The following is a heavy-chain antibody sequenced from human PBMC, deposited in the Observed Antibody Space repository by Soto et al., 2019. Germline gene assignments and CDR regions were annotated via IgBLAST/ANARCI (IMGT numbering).Heavy chain of an antibody. D-gene: IGHD3-10*01. CDR1: DGSFSRGSYY. J-gene: IGHJ3*02. CDR3: ARQRAWYGEWAFDI. Sequence: ETLSLTCTLSDGSFSRGSYYWAWIRQTPGKGLEWIGSINYSGHTYYNPSLKSRVTISVDMSKNQFSLKLSSVTAPDTALYYCARQRAWYGEWAFDIWGQGTMVTVSS. V-gene: IGHV4-39*01. CDR2: INYSGHT.